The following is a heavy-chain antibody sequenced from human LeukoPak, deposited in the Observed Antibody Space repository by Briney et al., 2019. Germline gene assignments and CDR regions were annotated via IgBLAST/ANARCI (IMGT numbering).Heavy chain of an antibody. V-gene: IGHV3-21*01. D-gene: IGHD1-26*01. CDR1: GFTFSSYS. J-gene: IGHJ3*02. CDR3: ARRMGAAARRAFDI. CDR2: ISSSSSYI. Sequence: PGGSLRLPCAASGFTFSSYSMNWVRQARGKGLEWGSSISSSSSYIYYADSVKGRFTISRDNARNSLYLQMNSLRAEDTAVYYCARRMGAAARRAFDIWGQGTMVTVSS.